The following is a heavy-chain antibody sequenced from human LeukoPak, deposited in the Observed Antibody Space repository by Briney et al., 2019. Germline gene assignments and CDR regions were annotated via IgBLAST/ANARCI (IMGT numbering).Heavy chain of an antibody. CDR3: ARAGGSGYYDSSGYYPHAFDI. D-gene: IGHD3-22*01. V-gene: IGHV1-18*01. J-gene: IGHJ3*02. CDR2: ISAYNGNT. CDR1: GYTFTSYG. Sequence: GASVTVSCTASGYTFTSYGISWVRQAPGQGLEWMGWISAYNGNTNYAQKLQGRVTMTTDTSTSTAYMELRSLRSDDTAVYYCARAGGSGYYDSSGYYPHAFDIWGQGTMVTVSS.